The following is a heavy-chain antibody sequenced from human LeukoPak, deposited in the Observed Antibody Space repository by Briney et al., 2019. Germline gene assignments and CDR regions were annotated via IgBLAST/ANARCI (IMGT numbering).Heavy chain of an antibody. D-gene: IGHD2-2*01. CDR1: GYSFTSYW. CDR2: IYPGDSDT. J-gene: IGHJ5*02. CDR3: ARFRYCSSTCCSWIQENWFDP. V-gene: IGHV5-51*01. Sequence: GESLKISCKGSGYSFTSYWIGWVRQMPGKGLEWMGIIYPGDSDTRYSPSFQGQVTISADKSISTAYLQWSSLKASDTAMYYCARFRYCSSTCCSWIQENWFDPWGQGTLVTVSS.